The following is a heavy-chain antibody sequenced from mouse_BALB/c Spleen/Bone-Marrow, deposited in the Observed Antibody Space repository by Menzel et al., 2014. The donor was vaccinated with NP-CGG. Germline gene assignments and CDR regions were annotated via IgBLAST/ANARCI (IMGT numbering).Heavy chain of an antibody. CDR1: GYTFTSYV. V-gene: IGHV1-14*01. CDR3: ATTTPKARYYTLDY. J-gene: IGHJ4*01. CDR2: INPYNDGT. D-gene: IGHD1-2*01. Sequence: VQLQQSGPELVKPGASVKMSCKASGYTFTSYVMHWVKQKPGQGPEWIGYINPYNDGTKYNEKFKGKATLASDKSSSTAYMELSSLTSEDSAVYYCATTTPKARYYTLDYWGQGTSVTVSS.